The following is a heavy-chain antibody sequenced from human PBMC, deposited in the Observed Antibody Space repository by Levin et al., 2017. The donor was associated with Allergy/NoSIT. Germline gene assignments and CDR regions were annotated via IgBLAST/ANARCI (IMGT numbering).Heavy chain of an antibody. CDR2: TYYRSKWYN. CDR3: ARETQLRFLEWLTMDV. D-gene: IGHD3-3*01. CDR1: GDSVSSNSAA. J-gene: IGHJ6*02. Sequence: SQTLSLTCAISGDSVSSNSAAWNWIRQSPSRGLEWLGRTYYRSKWYNDYAVSVKSRITINPDTSKNQFSLQLNSVTPEDTAVYYCARETQLRFLEWLTMDVWGQGTTVTVSS. V-gene: IGHV6-1*01.